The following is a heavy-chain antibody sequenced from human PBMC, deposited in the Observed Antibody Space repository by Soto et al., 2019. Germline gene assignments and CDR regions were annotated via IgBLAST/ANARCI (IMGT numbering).Heavy chain of an antibody. D-gene: IGHD2-2*03. CDR1: GFTFSDFA. CDR3: AKMEGMDPWAYCFDY. Sequence: EVQVLESGGGLVQPGGSLRLSCAATGFTFSDFAMSWVRQAPGKGLEWVSRIYGGGNGPHYADSVKGRVTISRDNSKNTLYLKMNSLRADDTAVYYCAKMEGMDPWAYCFDYWGQGTLVTVSS. V-gene: IGHV3-23*01. CDR2: IYGGGNGP. J-gene: IGHJ4*02.